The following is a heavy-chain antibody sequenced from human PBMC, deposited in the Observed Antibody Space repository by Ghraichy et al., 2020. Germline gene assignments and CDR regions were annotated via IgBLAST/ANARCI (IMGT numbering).Heavy chain of an antibody. CDR2: IYHSGST. V-gene: IGHV4-30-2*01. D-gene: IGHD1-26*01. J-gene: IGHJ3*02. CDR3: ASSGSYAAFDI. Sequence: SQTLSLTCAVSGGSISSGGYSWSWIRQPPGKGLEWIGYIYHSGSTYYNPSLKSRVTISVDRSKNQFSLKLSSVTAAATAVYYCASSGSYAAFDIWGQGTMVTVSS. CDR1: GGSISSGGYS.